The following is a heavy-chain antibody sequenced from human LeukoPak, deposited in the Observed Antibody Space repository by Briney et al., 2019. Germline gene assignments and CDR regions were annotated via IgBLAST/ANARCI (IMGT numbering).Heavy chain of an antibody. D-gene: IGHD3-22*01. V-gene: IGHV3-21*01. CDR2: ISSSSSSYI. CDR1: GFTFSSYS. CDR3: ARDIHYCDSSGYYYAGGLDY. J-gene: IGHJ4*02. Sequence: GGSLRLSCAASGFTFSSYSMNWVRQAPGKGLEWVSSISSSSSSYIYYADSVKGRFTISRDNAKNSLYLQMNSLRAEDTAVYYCARDIHYCDSSGYYYAGGLDYWGQGTLVTVSS.